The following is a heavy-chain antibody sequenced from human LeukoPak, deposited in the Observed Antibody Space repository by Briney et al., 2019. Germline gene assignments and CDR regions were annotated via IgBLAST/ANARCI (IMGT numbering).Heavy chain of an antibody. J-gene: IGHJ4*02. V-gene: IGHV3-7*01. CDR1: GFSFTDYW. Sequence: GXSLRLSCAASGFSFTDYWMSWVRQAPGKGLEWVANIKQDGSESAYLASVKGRFTVSRDNANNFLYLQMNNLRVEDTAVYYCSRDNAAVPGGDYWGQGVLVTVSS. CDR3: SRDNAAVPGGDY. CDR2: IKQDGSES. D-gene: IGHD3-16*01.